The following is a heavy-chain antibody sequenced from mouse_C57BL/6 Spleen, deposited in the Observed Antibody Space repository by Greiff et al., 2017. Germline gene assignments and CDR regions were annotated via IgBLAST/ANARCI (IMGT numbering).Heavy chain of an antibody. D-gene: IGHD4-1*01. CDR3: ARHVTGAGYYFDY. CDR2: ISSGGSYT. J-gene: IGHJ2*01. Sequence: EVKLVESGGDLVKPGGSLKLSCAASGFTFSSYGMSWVRQTPDKRLEWVATISSGGSYTYYPDSVKGRFTISRDNAKNTLYLQMSSLKSEDTAMYYCARHVTGAGYYFDYWGQGTTLTVSS. CDR1: GFTFSSYG. V-gene: IGHV5-6*02.